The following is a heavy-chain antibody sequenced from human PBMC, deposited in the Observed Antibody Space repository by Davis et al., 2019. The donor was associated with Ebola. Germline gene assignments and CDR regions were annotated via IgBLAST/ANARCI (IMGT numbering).Heavy chain of an antibody. CDR2: ISVYNGHT. D-gene: IGHD3-3*01. CDR1: GYTFSNYG. CDR3: ARPFGVYHFYAMDV. V-gene: IGHV1-18*01. J-gene: IGHJ6*02. Sequence: ASVKVSCKASGYTFSNYGIAWVRQAPGQGLEWMGWISVYNGHTDSAQNLQDRVTMTTDTSTSTAYMELRNLRSDDTAVYYCARPFGVYHFYAMDVWGQGTTVTVSS.